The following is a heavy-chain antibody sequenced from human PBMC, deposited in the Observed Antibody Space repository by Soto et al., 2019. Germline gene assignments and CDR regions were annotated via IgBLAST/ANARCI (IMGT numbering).Heavy chain of an antibody. D-gene: IGHD3-10*01. J-gene: IGHJ6*02. V-gene: IGHV1-2*04. CDR2: INPNSGGT. Sequence: GASVKVSCKASGYTFTGYYMHWVRQAPGQGLEWTGWINPNSGGTNYAQKFQGWVTMTRDTSISTAYMELSRLRSDDTAVYYFARRPGSPCSMDFWGPGTMVTLSS. CDR3: ARRPGSPCSMDF. CDR1: GYTFTGYY.